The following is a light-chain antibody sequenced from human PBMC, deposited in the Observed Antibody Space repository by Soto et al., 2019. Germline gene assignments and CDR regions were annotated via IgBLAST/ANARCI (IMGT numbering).Light chain of an antibody. Sequence: EIVITRSPATLSVCPGERATLSCRASQSVSSYLAWYQQKPGQAPRLIIYGASTRANGIPARFSGSASGTEFTLTLRSLQSEDFAVYFCQQYHIWHSWTFGQGTKV. CDR1: QSVSSY. CDR2: GAS. J-gene: IGKJ1*01. V-gene: IGKV3-15*01. CDR3: QQYHIWHSWT.